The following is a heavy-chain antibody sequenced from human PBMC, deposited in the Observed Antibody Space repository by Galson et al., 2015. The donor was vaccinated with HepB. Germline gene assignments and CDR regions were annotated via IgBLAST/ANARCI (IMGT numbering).Heavy chain of an antibody. CDR1: GGSFSGYY. D-gene: IGHD3-10*01. CDR3: ARVGPEIRWTSHYYGSGSLIWDYYYYGMDV. V-gene: IGHV4-34*01. Sequence: SETLSLTCAVYGGSFSGYYWSWIRQPPGKGLERIGEINHSGSTNYNPSLKSRVTISVDTSKNQFSLKLSSVTAADTAVYYCARVGPEIRWTSHYYGSGSLIWDYYYYGMDVWGQGTTVTVSS. CDR2: INHSGST. J-gene: IGHJ6*02.